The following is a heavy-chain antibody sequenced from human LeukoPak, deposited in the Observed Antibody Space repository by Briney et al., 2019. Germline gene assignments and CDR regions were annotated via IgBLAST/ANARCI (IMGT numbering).Heavy chain of an antibody. Sequence: PGGSLRLSCAASGFTVSSNYMSWVRQAPGKGLEWVSVIYSGGSTYYADSVKGRFTISRDNSKNTLYLQMNSLRAEDTAVYYCRGVDKDYYYGMDVWGQGTTVTVSS. CDR1: GFTVSSNY. CDR2: IYSGGST. V-gene: IGHV3-53*01. D-gene: IGHD2-15*01. J-gene: IGHJ6*02. CDR3: RGVDKDYYYGMDV.